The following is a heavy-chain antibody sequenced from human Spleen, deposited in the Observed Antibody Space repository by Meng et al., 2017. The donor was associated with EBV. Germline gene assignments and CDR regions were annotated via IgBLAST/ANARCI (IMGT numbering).Heavy chain of an antibody. CDR3: ARGGHFGAAAGPDY. CDR1: GGSFSAYY. Sequence: QLQQWGAGLLKPSETLSLPCAVYGGSFSAYYWSWIRQSPGKGLEWIGEINHSGSTNYNPSLKSRVTISVDTSKNQFSLKLSSVTAADTAVYYCARGGHFGAAAGPDYWGQGTLVTVSS. D-gene: IGHD6-13*01. V-gene: IGHV4-34*01. CDR2: INHSGST. J-gene: IGHJ4*02.